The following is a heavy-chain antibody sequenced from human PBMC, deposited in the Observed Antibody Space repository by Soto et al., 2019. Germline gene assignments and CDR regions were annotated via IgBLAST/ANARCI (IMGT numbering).Heavy chain of an antibody. J-gene: IGHJ3*02. V-gene: IGHV1-69*13. D-gene: IGHD6-19*01. Sequence: SVKVSCKASGGTFSSYAISWVRQAPGQGLEWMGGIIPIFGTANYAQKFQGRVTITADESTSTAYMELSSLRSEDTAVYYCARVWYSYGFRLDIWGQGTMVTVSS. CDR3: ARVWYSYGFRLDI. CDR2: IIPIFGTA. CDR1: GGTFSSYA.